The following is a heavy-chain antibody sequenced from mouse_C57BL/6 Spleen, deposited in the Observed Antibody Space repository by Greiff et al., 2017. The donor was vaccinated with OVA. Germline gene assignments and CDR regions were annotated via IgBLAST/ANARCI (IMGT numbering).Heavy chain of an antibody. CDR3: AREGYYGSSTAMDY. CDR1: GYTFTSYW. D-gene: IGHD1-1*01. J-gene: IGHJ4*01. Sequence: QVQLQQPGAELVKPGASVKLSCKASGYTFTSYWMQWVKQRPGKGLEWIGQIYPGDGDTNYNGKFKGKATLTADKSSSTAYMQLSSLTSEDSAVYFCAREGYYGSSTAMDYWGQGTSVTVSS. CDR2: IYPGDGDT. V-gene: IGHV1-80*01.